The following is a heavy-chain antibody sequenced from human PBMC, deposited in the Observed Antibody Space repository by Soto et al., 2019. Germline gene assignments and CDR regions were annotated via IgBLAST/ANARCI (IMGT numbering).Heavy chain of an antibody. CDR3: ARLIGYCSGGSCDYYYMDV. J-gene: IGHJ6*03. CDR2: ISGYNDNT. Sequence: QVLLVQSGAEVKKPGASVKVSCKASGYSFTRYGISWVRQAPGQGLEWMGWISGYNDNTKYAQKLQDRVTMTTDTSMTTVYMELRSLRSDDTAVYYCARLIGYCSGGSCDYYYMDVWGKGTTVTVSS. D-gene: IGHD2-15*01. CDR1: GYSFTRYG. V-gene: IGHV1-18*04.